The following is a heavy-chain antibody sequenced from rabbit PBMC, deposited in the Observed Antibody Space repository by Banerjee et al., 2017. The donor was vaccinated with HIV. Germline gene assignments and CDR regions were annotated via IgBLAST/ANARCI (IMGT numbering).Heavy chain of an antibody. CDR3: ARDLAGVIGWNFNL. J-gene: IGHJ4*01. V-gene: IGHV1S40*01. CDR1: GFDFSSYY. Sequence: GSLTLSCKASGFDFSSYYMSWVRQAPGKGLEWIACINTTSGNTVYASWAKGRFTVSRTSSTTVALQMTSLTAADTATYFCARDLAGVIGWNFNLWGPGTLVTVS. D-gene: IGHD4-1*01. CDR2: INTTSGNT.